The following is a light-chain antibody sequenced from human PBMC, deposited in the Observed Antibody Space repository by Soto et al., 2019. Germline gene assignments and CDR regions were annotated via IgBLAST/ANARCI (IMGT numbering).Light chain of an antibody. CDR2: VGTGGIVG. Sequence: QLVLTQPPSASASLGASVTLTCTLSSGYSNYEVDWYQQRPGKGPRFVMRVGTGGIVGSKGDGIPDRFSVLGSGLNRYLTIKNIQEEDESDYHCGADHGSGSKFVYVFGTGTKLTVL. CDR3: GADHGSGSKFVYV. V-gene: IGLV9-49*01. CDR1: SGYSNYE. J-gene: IGLJ1*01.